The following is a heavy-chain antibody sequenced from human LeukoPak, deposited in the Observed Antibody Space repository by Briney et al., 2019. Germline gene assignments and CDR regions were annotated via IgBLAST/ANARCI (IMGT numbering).Heavy chain of an antibody. J-gene: IGHJ4*02. CDR1: GGSISSYY. V-gene: IGHV4-59*01. Sequence: SETLSLTCTVSGGSISSYYWSWIRQPPGKGLEWIGYIYYSGSTNYNPSLKSRVTISVATSKNQLSLKLSSVTAADTAVYYCARAKKAVAGFFDYWGQGTLVTVSS. CDR2: IYYSGST. CDR3: ARAKKAVAGFFDY. D-gene: IGHD6-19*01.